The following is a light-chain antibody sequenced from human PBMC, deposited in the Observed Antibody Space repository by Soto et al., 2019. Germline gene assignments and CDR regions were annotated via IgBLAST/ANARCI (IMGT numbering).Light chain of an antibody. V-gene: IGKV4-1*01. CDR1: QSLLYSSNNKSY. CDR3: QQYATTPRT. CDR2: WAS. Sequence: DIVMTQSPDSLAVSLGERDNINCKSSQSLLYSSNNKSYFAWYQQKAGQPPKLLFFWASSRESGVPDRFSASGTETDFTLTISSLQAEDVSVYFCQQYATTPRTFGRGTRVEIK. J-gene: IGKJ4*02.